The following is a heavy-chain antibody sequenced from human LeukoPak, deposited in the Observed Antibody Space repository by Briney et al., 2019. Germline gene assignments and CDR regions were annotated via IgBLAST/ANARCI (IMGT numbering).Heavy chain of an antibody. CDR1: GYTFTGYY. CDR2: INPNSGGT. D-gene: IGHD2-2*01. V-gene: IGHV1-2*02. Sequence: ASVKVSCKASGYTFTGYYMHWVLQAPGQGLEWMGWINPNSGGTNYAQKFQGRVTMTRDTSISTAYMELSRLRSDDTAVYYCARDNLDCSSTSCPPWGQGTLVTVSS. CDR3: ARDNLDCSSTSCPP. J-gene: IGHJ5*02.